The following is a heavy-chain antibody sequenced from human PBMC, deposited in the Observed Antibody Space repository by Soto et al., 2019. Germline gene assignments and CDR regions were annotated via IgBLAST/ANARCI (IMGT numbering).Heavy chain of an antibody. Sequence: QVQLQESGPGLVKPSQTLPLTCTVSGGSISSGGYYWSWIRQHPGKGLEWIGYIYYSGSTYYNPSPNSRVTISVETSKNQFSLKLSSVTAADTAVYYCARVFGFGGMDVWGQGTTVTVSS. V-gene: IGHV4-31*03. CDR3: ARVFGFGGMDV. D-gene: IGHD3-10*01. J-gene: IGHJ6*02. CDR1: GGSISSGGYY. CDR2: IYYSGST.